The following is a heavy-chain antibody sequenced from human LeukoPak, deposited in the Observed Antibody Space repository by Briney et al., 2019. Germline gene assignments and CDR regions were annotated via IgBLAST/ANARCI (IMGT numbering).Heavy chain of an antibody. J-gene: IGHJ5*02. D-gene: IGHD5-24*01. CDR2: IIPIFGTA. V-gene: IGHV1-69*05. CDR1: GGTFSSYA. CDR3: ARQRASDGDGHKWFDP. Sequence: SVKVSCKASGGTFSSYAISWVRQAPGQGLEWMGGIIPIFGTANYAQKFQGRVTITTDESTSTAYMELSSLRSEDTAVYYCARQRASDGDGHKWFDPWGQGTLVTVSS.